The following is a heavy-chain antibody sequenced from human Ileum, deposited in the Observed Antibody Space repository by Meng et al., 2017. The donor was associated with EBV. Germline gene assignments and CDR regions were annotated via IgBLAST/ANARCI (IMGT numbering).Heavy chain of an antibody. D-gene: IGHD2-21*02. CDR3: ARERGGGDRGIQ. J-gene: IGHJ4*02. CDR1: KRSSSSDGYY. Sequence: QLQASRPGLVKPSGTLSLTCSASKRSSSSDGYYCTWSQQPPGKGLEWIGYMSYTGSTNYKSTLKSRVTISVDKSKNQFSLKLSSVTAADTAVYYCARERGGGDRGIQWGQGTLVTVSS. CDR2: MSYTGST. V-gene: IGHV4-61*08.